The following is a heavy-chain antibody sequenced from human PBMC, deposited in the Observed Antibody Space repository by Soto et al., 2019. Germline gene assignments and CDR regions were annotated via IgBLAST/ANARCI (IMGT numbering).Heavy chain of an antibody. CDR3: ARDPYCGGDCPLGLFYFDY. Sequence: PGGSLRLSCAASGFTFSSYAMHWVRQAPGKGLEWVAVISYDGSNKYYADSVKGRFTISRDNSKNTLYLQMSSLRAEDTAVYYCARDPYCGGDCPLGLFYFDYWGQGTLVTVSS. J-gene: IGHJ4*02. D-gene: IGHD2-21*01. V-gene: IGHV3-30-3*01. CDR1: GFTFSSYA. CDR2: ISYDGSNK.